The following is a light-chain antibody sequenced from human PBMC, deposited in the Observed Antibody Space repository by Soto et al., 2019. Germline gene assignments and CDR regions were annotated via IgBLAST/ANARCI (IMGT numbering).Light chain of an antibody. CDR3: QQYNNWPPYT. Sequence: EIVMTQSPGTLSVSPGDRATLSCRASQSLSSNLAWYQQKPGQAPRLLIYGASTRATGIPARFSGSGSGTEFTLTISSLQSEDFAVYYCQQYNNWPPYTFGQGTKLEIK. V-gene: IGKV3-15*01. J-gene: IGKJ2*01. CDR2: GAS. CDR1: QSLSSN.